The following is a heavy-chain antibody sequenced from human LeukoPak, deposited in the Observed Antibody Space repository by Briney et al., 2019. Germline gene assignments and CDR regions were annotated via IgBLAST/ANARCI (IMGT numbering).Heavy chain of an antibody. D-gene: IGHD1-26*01. CDR3: AKDQGGSYRFFDY. V-gene: IGHV3-7*01. CDR1: GFTFSSYW. J-gene: IGHJ4*02. CDR2: IKQDGSEK. Sequence: PGGSLRLSCAASGFTFSSYWMSWVRQAPGKGLEWVANIKQDGSEKYYVDSVKGRFTISRDNAKNSLYLQMNSLRAEDTAVYYCAKDQGGSYRFFDYWGQGTLVTVSS.